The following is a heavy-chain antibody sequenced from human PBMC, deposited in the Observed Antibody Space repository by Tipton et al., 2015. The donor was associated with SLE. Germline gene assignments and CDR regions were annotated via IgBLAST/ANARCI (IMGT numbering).Heavy chain of an antibody. J-gene: IGHJ3*02. CDR1: GGSITSYY. V-gene: IGHV4-4*07. Sequence: TLSLTCTVSGGSITSYYWSWIRQPAGKGLEWIGRIYTSGSTNYNPSLKSRVTMSVDTSNNQFSLKLGSVTAADTAVYYCASRGSWSGTDAFDIWGQGTMVTVSS. CDR2: IYTSGST. CDR3: ASRGSWSGTDAFDI. D-gene: IGHD6-13*01.